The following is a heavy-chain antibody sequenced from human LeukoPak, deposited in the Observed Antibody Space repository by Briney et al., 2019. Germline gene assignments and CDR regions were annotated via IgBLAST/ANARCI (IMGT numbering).Heavy chain of an antibody. J-gene: IGHJ4*02. V-gene: IGHV1-2*02. CDR3: ARQYSSSWRSYFDY. CDR1: GYTFTGYY. Sequence: ASVTVSCKASGYTFTGYYMHWVRQAPGQGLEWMGWINPNSGGTNYAQKFQGRVTMTRDTSISTAYMELSRLRSDDTAVYYCARQYSSSWRSYFDYWGQGTLVTVSS. CDR2: INPNSGGT. D-gene: IGHD6-13*01.